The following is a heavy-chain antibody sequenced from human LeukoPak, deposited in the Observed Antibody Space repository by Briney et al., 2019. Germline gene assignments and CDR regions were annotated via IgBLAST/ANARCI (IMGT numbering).Heavy chain of an antibody. CDR1: GGSISSGSYY. V-gene: IGHV4-61*02. J-gene: IGHJ5*02. D-gene: IGHD3-10*01. Sequence: SETLSLTCTVSGGSISSGSYYWSWIRQPARKGLEWIGRIYTSGSTNYNPSLKSRVTISVDTSKNQFSLKLSSVTAADTAVYYCARAPYGSGSYYKGLFDPWGQGTLVTVSS. CDR3: ARAPYGSGSYYKGLFDP. CDR2: IYTSGST.